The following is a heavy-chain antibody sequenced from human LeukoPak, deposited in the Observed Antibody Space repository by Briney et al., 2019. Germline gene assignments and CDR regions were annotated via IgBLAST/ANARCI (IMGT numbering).Heavy chain of an antibody. Sequence: SETLSLTCAVYGGSFSGYYWSWIRQPPGKRLEWIGEINHSGSTNYNPSLKSRVTISVDTSKNQFSLKLSSVTAADTAVYYCARFKYIVVVPAGFDYWGQGTLVTVSS. J-gene: IGHJ4*02. CDR1: GGSFSGYY. CDR2: INHSGST. CDR3: ARFKYIVVVPAGFDY. D-gene: IGHD2-2*01. V-gene: IGHV4-34*01.